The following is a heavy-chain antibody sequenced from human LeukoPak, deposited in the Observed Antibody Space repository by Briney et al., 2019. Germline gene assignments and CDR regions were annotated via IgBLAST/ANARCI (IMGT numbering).Heavy chain of an antibody. Sequence: SETLSLTCTVSGGSISSYSWTWIRQPPGKGLEWIGYIYYSGSTNYNSSLKSRVIISADTSKNQFSLKLTSVTAADTAVYFCARDIYSSSWTAPYYWGQGTLVTVSS. J-gene: IGHJ4*02. CDR1: GGSISSYS. CDR2: IYYSGST. D-gene: IGHD6-13*01. CDR3: ARDIYSSSWTAPYY. V-gene: IGHV4-59*01.